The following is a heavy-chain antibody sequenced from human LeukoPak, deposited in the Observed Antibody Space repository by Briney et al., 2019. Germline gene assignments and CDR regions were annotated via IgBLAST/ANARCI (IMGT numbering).Heavy chain of an antibody. V-gene: IGHV3-23*01. Sequence: PGGSLRLSCAASGFTFSSYGMSWVRQAPGKGLEWVSAISGSGGSTYYADSVKGRFTISRDNSKNTLYLQMNSLRAEDTAVYYCANLKVVYGSSWYGWHGLTPYFDYWGQGTLVTVSS. CDR2: ISGSGGST. D-gene: IGHD6-13*01. CDR3: ANLKVVYGSSWYGWHGLTPYFDY. CDR1: GFTFSSYG. J-gene: IGHJ4*02.